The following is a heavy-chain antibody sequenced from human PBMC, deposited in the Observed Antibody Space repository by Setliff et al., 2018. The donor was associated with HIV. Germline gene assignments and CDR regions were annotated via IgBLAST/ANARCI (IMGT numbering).Heavy chain of an antibody. CDR2: ITPNGDDT. Sequence: SVKVSCKASADIFNAYYIHWVRQAPGQGLEWMGWITPNGDDTNYPQKFEGRVTLTRDTSIATAYMELRSLTSDDTTVYYCARVADRNYDFWSAYEYWGQGTLVTVSS. J-gene: IGHJ4*02. V-gene: IGHV1-2*02. CDR1: ADIFNAYY. D-gene: IGHD3-3*01. CDR3: ARVADRNYDFWSAYEY.